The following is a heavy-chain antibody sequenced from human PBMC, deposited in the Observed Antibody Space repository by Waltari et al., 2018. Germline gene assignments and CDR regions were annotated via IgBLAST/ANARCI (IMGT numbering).Heavy chain of an antibody. J-gene: IGHJ3*02. CDR3: ARDIDQGEVTTGAFDI. Sequence: EVQLVESGGGLVQPGGSLRLSCAVSGFTFSRYWMSWVRQAPGKGLEWVANIKEDGSAKYYVDSVKGRFTISRDNAKNSMYLQLSSLRVDDTAVYYCARDIDQGEVTTGAFDIWGQGTMVIVSS. CDR2: IKEDGSAK. CDR1: GFTFSRYW. D-gene: IGHD4-17*01. V-gene: IGHV3-7*01.